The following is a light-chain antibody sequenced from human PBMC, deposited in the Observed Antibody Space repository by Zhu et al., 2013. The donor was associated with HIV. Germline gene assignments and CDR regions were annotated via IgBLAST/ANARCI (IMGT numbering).Light chain of an antibody. CDR2: AAS. V-gene: IGKV1-27*01. CDR1: QGISNY. J-gene: IGKJ1*01. CDR3: QQYNSYWT. Sequence: DIQMTQSPSSLSASVGDRVTITCRASQGISNYLAWYQQKPGKVPRLLIYAASTLQSGVTSRFSGSGSGTDFTLTISSLQPEDVASYYCQQYNSYWTFGQGTKVELK.